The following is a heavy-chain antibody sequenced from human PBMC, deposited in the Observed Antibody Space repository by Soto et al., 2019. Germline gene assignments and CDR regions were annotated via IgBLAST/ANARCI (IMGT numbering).Heavy chain of an antibody. D-gene: IGHD2-2*01. CDR2: INPSGGST. CDR1: GYTFTSYY. V-gene: IGHV1-46*01. J-gene: IGHJ6*02. CDR3: ARDPVVPAAMDYYYGMDV. Sequence: GASVKVSCKASGYTFTSYYMHWVRQAPGQGLEWMGIINPSGGSTSYAQKFQGRVTMTRDTSTSTVYMELSSLRSEDTAVYYCARDPVVPAAMDYYYGMDVWGQGTTVTVS.